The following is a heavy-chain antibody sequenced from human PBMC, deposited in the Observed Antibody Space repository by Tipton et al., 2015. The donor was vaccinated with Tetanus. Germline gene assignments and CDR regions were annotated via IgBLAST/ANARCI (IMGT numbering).Heavy chain of an antibody. J-gene: IGHJ4*02. CDR3: ARGRVGAAY. V-gene: IGHV1-8*01. D-gene: IGHD2-15*01. CDR1: GYNFSSYD. Sequence: QLVQSGAEVKKPGASVTVSCKASGYNFSSYDVNWVRRASGQGLEWLGWTNPLTGKTGYAEKFQGRVTMTADASISTAYLELTSLTSDDTAVYYCARGRVGAAYWGQGPLVTVSS. CDR2: TNPLTGKT.